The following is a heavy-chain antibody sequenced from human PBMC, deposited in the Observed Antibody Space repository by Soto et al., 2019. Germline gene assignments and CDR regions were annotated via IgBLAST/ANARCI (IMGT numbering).Heavy chain of an antibody. Sequence: QVQLVQSGAEVKKPGASMKVSCKASGYTFTSIGISWVRQAPGQGLEWMGWISAYKGNTKYAQKFQGRITMTTDTSTSTAYMELRSLRSDDTAVYYCATDRMDVAATSDYWGQGTLVTISS. D-gene: IGHD2-15*01. CDR2: ISAYKGNT. CDR1: GYTFTSIG. V-gene: IGHV1-18*01. J-gene: IGHJ4*02. CDR3: ATDRMDVAATSDY.